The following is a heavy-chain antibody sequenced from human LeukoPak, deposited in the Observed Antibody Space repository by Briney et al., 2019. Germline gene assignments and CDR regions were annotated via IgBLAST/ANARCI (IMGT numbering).Heavy chain of an antibody. V-gene: IGHV3-30*02. J-gene: IGHJ6*03. CDR1: GFTFSSYG. Sequence: GGSLRLSCAASGFTFSSYGMHWVRQAPGKGLEWMAFIRYDGSNKYYADSVKGRFTISRDNSKNTVYLQLNSLRAEDTAVYYCARASSSRIPHMDVWGKGTTVTVSS. D-gene: IGHD6-13*01. CDR3: ARASSSRIPHMDV. CDR2: IRYDGSNK.